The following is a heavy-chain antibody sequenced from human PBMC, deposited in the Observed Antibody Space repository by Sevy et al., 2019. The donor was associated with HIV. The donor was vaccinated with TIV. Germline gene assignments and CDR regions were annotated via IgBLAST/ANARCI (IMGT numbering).Heavy chain of an antibody. V-gene: IGHV3-53*01. J-gene: IGHJ6*02. D-gene: IGHD5-18*01. CDR3: ASDRNTAMVIGMDV. Sequence: GGSLRLSCAASGFIVSSNYMSWVRQAPGKGLEWVSVIYSGGSTYYADSVKGRLTSSRDNSKNTLYLQMNSQRAEDTAVYYCASDRNTAMVIGMDVWGQGTTVTVSS. CDR1: GFIVSSNY. CDR2: IYSGGST.